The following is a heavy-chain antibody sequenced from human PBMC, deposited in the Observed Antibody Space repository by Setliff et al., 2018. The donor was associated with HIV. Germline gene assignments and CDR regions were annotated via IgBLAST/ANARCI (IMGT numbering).Heavy chain of an antibody. Sequence: LRLSCAASGFTFSDYYMSWIRQAPGKGLEWVSYISSSSSNTNYADSVKGRFTISRDNAKNSLYLQMNSLRAEDTAVYYCARASYYYDSSGWVDYWGQGTLVTVSS. V-gene: IGHV3-11*03. CDR2: ISSSSSNT. CDR1: GFTFSDYY. D-gene: IGHD3-22*01. CDR3: ARASYYYDSSGWVDY. J-gene: IGHJ4*02.